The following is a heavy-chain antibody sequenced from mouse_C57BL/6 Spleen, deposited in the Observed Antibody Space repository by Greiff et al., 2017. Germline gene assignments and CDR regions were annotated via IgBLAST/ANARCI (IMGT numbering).Heavy chain of an antibody. J-gene: IGHJ2*01. CDR1: GYTFTSYW. Sequence: VKLVESGTELVKPGASVKLSCKASGYTFTSYWMHWVKQRPGQGLEWIGNINPSNGGTNYNEKFKSKATLTVDKSSSTAYMQLSSLTSEDSAVYYCAKDGNYYGSSPRYFDYWGQGTTLTVSS. V-gene: IGHV1-53*01. CDR2: INPSNGGT. CDR3: AKDGNYYGSSPRYFDY. D-gene: IGHD1-1*01.